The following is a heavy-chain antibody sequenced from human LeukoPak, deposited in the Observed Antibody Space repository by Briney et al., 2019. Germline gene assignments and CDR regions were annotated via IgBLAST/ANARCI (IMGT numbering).Heavy chain of an antibody. D-gene: IGHD3-22*01. Sequence: GESLQISCKGSGYTFTNYWIGWVRQLPGKGLEWMGVIYPGDSDARYSPSLQGQVTISVDKSISTAYLQWSSLKASDTAMYFCARRGSGYSNWFDPWGQGTLVTVSS. V-gene: IGHV5-51*01. CDR3: ARRGSGYSNWFDP. CDR2: IYPGDSDA. CDR1: GYTFTNYW. J-gene: IGHJ5*02.